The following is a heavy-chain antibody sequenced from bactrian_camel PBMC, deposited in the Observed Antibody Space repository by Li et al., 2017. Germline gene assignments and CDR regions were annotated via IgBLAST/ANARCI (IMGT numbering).Heavy chain of an antibody. V-gene: IGHV3S54*01. CDR3: AAGLKWYGSRWWSESRNFDY. J-gene: IGHJ6*01. CDR2: LYSVGGDT. Sequence: HVQLVESGGGSAQAGGSLKLSCAASGNIFNTHCVAWFRQAPGKEREGVAHLYSVGGDTYYADSVKGRFTISESAAKNSLYLQMNSLKPEDTAIYYCAAGLKWYGSRWWSESRNFDYWGQGTQVTVS. CDR1: GNIFNTHC. D-gene: IGHD6*01.